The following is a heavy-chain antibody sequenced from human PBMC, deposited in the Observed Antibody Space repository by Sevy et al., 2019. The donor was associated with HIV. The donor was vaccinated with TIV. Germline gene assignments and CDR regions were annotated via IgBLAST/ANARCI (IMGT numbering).Heavy chain of an antibody. J-gene: IGHJ3*02. CDR3: GRSAYSGSYDI. V-gene: IGHV3-7*01. Sequence: GGSLRLSCAASGFTFSSYWMSWVRQAPGKGLEWVANIKQDGSDKYYVDSVKGRFTISRDNAKNSLYLQMNSLRAEDTGGDNCGRSAYSGSYDIWGQGTMVTVSS. CDR1: GFTFSSYW. D-gene: IGHD1-26*01. CDR2: IKQDGSDK.